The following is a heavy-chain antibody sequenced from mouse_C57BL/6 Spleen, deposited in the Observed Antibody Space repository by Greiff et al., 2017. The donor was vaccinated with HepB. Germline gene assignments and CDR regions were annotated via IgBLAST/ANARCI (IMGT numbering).Heavy chain of an antibody. CDR2: INPGSGGT. Sequence: QVQLQQSGAELVRPGTSVKVSCKASGYAFTNYLIEWVKQRPGQGLEWIGVINPGSGGTNYNEKFKGKATLTADKSSSTAYMQLSSLTSEDSAVYFCARRRIYYGPFDYWGQGTTLTVSS. J-gene: IGHJ2*01. D-gene: IGHD2-1*01. V-gene: IGHV1-54*01. CDR1: GYAFTNYL. CDR3: ARRRIYYGPFDY.